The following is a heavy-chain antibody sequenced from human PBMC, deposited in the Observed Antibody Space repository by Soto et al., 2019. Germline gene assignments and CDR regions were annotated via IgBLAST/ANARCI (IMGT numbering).Heavy chain of an antibody. V-gene: IGHV4-30-2*01. Sequence: SDTLSLTCAVSCGSISNGGYSWSWLRQPPGKGVEWIGFVSHSGNTYCNPSLRSRVIISIDKSRNHFSLGLKSVTAADTAMYYCARTSYDILTGRLDAFDVWGQGTMVTVS. CDR3: ARTSYDILTGRLDAFDV. D-gene: IGHD3-9*01. CDR1: CGSISNGGYS. CDR2: VSHSGNT. J-gene: IGHJ3*01.